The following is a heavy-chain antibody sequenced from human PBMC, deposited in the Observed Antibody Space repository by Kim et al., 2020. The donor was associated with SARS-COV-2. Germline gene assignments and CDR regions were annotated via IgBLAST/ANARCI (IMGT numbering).Heavy chain of an antibody. J-gene: IGHJ4*02. CDR2: ISGGADST. CDR3: SRYLVNAMNYFDN. D-gene: IGHD2-21*01. CDR1: GFIFGAYA. Sequence: GGSLRLSCTASGFIFGAYAMSWVRQAPGKGLEWVSCISGGADSTYYADSVKGRFTVSRHNSKNTLYLQMNSLRAEDTAVYYCSRYLVNAMNYFDNLCQG. V-gene: IGHV3-23*01.